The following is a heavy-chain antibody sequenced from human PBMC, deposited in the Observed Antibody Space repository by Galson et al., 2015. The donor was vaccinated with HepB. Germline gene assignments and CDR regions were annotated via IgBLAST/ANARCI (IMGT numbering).Heavy chain of an antibody. D-gene: IGHD2-15*01. Sequence: SLRLSCAASGFTFSDYWMHWVRQAPGKGLVWVSRINSDGSSTSYADSVKGRFTISRDNAKNTLYLQMNSLRAEDTAVYYCARDLSTCSGGSCPPEDGMDVRGQGTTVTVSS. CDR2: INSDGSST. CDR3: ARDLSTCSGGSCPPEDGMDV. J-gene: IGHJ6*02. V-gene: IGHV3-74*01. CDR1: GFTFSDYW.